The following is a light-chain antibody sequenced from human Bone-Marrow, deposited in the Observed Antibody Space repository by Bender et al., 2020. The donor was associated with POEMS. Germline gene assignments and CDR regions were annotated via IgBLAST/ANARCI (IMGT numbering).Light chain of an antibody. CDR3: AVWDDSLNGWV. CDR1: SSNIGAHA. CDR2: SSH. J-gene: IGLJ2*01. V-gene: IGLV1-44*01. Sequence: QSVLTQPPSASGTPGQRVTISCSGGSSNIGAHAVNWYQHLPGTAPKLLIYSSHPRPSEVPDRFSDSRSDTSASLTISGLQSGDEADYYCAVWDDSLNGWVFSGGTKLTVL.